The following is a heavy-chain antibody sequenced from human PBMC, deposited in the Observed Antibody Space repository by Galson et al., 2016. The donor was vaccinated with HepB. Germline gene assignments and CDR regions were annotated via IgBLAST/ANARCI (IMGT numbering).Heavy chain of an antibody. CDR3: TRDLGGTYLY. D-gene: IGHD1-26*01. J-gene: IGHJ4*02. V-gene: IGHV4-61*02. CDR2: IYSNGNT. CDR1: GGSITGGNYF. Sequence: TLSLTCSVSGGSITGGNYFWTWVRQPAGKGLEWIGRIYSNGNTNYNPSPKSRVTISIDTSNNEFSLNLRSVTAADTALYFCTRDLGGTYLYWGQGILVSVSS.